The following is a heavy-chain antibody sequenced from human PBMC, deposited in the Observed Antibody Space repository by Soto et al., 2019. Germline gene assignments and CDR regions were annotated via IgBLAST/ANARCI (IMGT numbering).Heavy chain of an antibody. CDR1: GYSFTDYH. D-gene: IGHD2-8*01. J-gene: IGHJ6*02. CDR3: ARGDSTDCSNGVCSLFDLNDMDV. V-gene: IGHV1-2*04. CDR2: INPKSGGT. Sequence: ASVKVSCKASGYSFTDYHIHWVRQAPGQGLEWLVRINPKSGGTSTAQKFQGWVTMTTDTSISTASMELTRLTSDDTAIYYCARGDSTDCSNGVCSLFDLNDMDVWG.